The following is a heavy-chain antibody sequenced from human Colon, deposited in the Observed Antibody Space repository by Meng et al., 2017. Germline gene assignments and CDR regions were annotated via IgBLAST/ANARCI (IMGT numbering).Heavy chain of an antibody. D-gene: IGHD4/OR15-4a*01. Sequence: VQLVEFGGGLVQPGGSLRLSCAASGFSFSSYWMSWVRQAPGKGLEWVGNIKQDGSEIYYVDSVEGRFTLSRDNAENSLFLQLNSLRVEDTAMYHCARLDYSANYRTFDYWGQGTLVTVSS. CDR1: GFSFSSYW. CDR2: IKQDGSEI. V-gene: IGHV3-7*01. J-gene: IGHJ4*02. CDR3: ARLDYSANYRTFDY.